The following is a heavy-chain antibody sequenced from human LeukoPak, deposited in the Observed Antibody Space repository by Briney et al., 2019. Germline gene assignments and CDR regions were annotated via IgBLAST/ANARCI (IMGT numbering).Heavy chain of an antibody. J-gene: IGHJ4*02. CDR1: GFTFSSYG. Sequence: GRSLRLSCAASGFTFSSYGMHWVRQAPGKGLEWVAVIWYGGSNKYYADSVKGRFTISRDNSKNTLYLQMNSLRAEDTAVYYCAKDKSIAVAMGAFDIWGQGTLVTVSS. CDR3: AKDKSIAVAMGAFDI. D-gene: IGHD6-19*01. V-gene: IGHV3-30*18. CDR2: IWYGGSNK.